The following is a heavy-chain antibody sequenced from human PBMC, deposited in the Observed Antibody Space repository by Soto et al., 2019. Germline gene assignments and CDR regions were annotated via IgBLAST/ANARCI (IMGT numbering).Heavy chain of an antibody. Sequence: SLRLSCAASGFTVPLTSLLLVRQAPGNFLEWVSVIYSGGSTYYADSLQGRFPLSRDPSSNPLSLQMNSLRAEDTAVYYCARSDYGAGSYSYYGMDFWGQGTTVTVSS. CDR3: ARSDYGAGSYSYYGMDF. CDR2: IYSGGST. CDR1: GFTVPLTS. J-gene: IGHJ6*02. V-gene: IGHV3-66*01. D-gene: IGHD3-10*01.